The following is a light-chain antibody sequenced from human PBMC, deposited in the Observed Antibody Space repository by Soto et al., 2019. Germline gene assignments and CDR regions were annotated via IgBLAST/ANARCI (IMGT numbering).Light chain of an antibody. CDR2: GAS. CDR3: QQYNNWPPWT. Sequence: EIVLTQSPGALSLSPGESSTLSCSASERLSSVYLARYQQRPGQPPRLLIYGASTRATGIPARFSGSGSGTELTLTISSLQSEDFAVSYCQQYNNWPPWTFGQGTRLEIK. V-gene: IGKV3-15*01. CDR1: ERLSSVY. J-gene: IGKJ5*01.